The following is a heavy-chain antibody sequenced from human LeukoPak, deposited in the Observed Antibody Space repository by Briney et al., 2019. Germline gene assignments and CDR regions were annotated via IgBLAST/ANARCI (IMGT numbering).Heavy chain of an antibody. CDR2: MSSSSSYI. CDR3: ARSHITMVRGVIQYYYYMDV. CDR1: GFTFSDYY. V-gene: IGHV3-11*06. J-gene: IGHJ6*03. D-gene: IGHD3-10*01. Sequence: GGSLRLSCAASGFTFSDYYMSWIRQAPGKGLEWVSSMSSSSSYIYYADSVKGRFTISRDNAKNSLYLQMNSLRAEDTAVYYCARSHITMVRGVIQYYYYMDVWGKGTTVTASS.